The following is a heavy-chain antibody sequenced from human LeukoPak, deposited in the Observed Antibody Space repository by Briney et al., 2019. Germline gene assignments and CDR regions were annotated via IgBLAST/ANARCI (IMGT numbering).Heavy chain of an antibody. CDR1: GFTFSSYA. J-gene: IGHJ4*02. Sequence: PGGSLRLSCAASGFTFSSYAMSWVRQAPGKGLEWVSDISSSGDSIYYADSVKGRFTISRDNAKNSLYLQMNSLRAEDTAVYFCARDKGTRWGQGTLVSVSS. CDR2: ISSSGDSI. CDR3: ARDKGTR. V-gene: IGHV3-21*04.